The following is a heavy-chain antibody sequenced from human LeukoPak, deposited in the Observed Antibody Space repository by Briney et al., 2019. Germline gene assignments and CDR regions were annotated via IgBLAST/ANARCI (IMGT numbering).Heavy chain of an antibody. CDR1: GGTFSSYA. D-gene: IGHD5-12*01. Sequence: SVKVSCKASGGTFSSYAISWVRQAPGQGLEWMGRIIPIPGIANYAQKFQGRVTITADKSTSTAYMELSSLRSEDTAVYYCASLEGLPSQHGPFDYWGQGTLVTVSS. V-gene: IGHV1-69*04. J-gene: IGHJ4*02. CDR3: ASLEGLPSQHGPFDY. CDR2: IIPIPGIA.